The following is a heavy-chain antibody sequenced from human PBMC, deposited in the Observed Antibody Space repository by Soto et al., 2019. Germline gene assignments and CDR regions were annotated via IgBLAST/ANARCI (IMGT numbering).Heavy chain of an antibody. CDR1: GGSFSGYY. J-gene: IGHJ4*02. Sequence: PSETLSLTCAVYGGSFSGYYWSWIRQPPGKGLEWIGEINHSGSTNYNPSLKSRVTISVDTSKNQFSLKLSSVTAADTAVYYCARAGILTGPGFDYWGQGTLVTVSS. CDR2: INHSGST. CDR3: ARAGILTGPGFDY. V-gene: IGHV4-34*01. D-gene: IGHD3-9*01.